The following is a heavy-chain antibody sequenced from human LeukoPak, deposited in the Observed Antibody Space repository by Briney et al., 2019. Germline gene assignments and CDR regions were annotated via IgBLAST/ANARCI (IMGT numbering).Heavy chain of an antibody. V-gene: IGHV1-2*02. CDR1: VYTFTGYY. Sequence: GASVTVSCTASVYTFTGYYMHWVRQAPGPGLEWMGWINPNSGGTNYAQKFQGRVTMTRDTSISTAYMELSRLRSDDTAVYYCARAHIITMVRGGRGSFDYWGQGTLVTVSS. CDR2: INPNSGGT. J-gene: IGHJ4*02. CDR3: ARAHIITMVRGGRGSFDY. D-gene: IGHD3-10*01.